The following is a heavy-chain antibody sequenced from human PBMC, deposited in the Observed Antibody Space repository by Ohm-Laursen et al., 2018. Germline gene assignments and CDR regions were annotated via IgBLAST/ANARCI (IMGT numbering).Heavy chain of an antibody. CDR1: GASISTYY. J-gene: IGHJ4*02. CDR2: ISASGTT. D-gene: IGHD5-24*01. CDR3: ARLQEEMATTQFDY. Sequence: SETLSLTCTVSGASISTYYWSWIRQPAGQGLVWVGRISASGTTSYNPSLKSRVTMSLDTSKNQFSLNLTSVTAADTAMYYCARLQEEMATTQFDYWGQGTLVTVSS. V-gene: IGHV4-4*07.